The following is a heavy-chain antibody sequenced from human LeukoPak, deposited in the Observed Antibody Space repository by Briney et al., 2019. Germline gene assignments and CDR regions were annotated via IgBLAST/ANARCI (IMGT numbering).Heavy chain of an antibody. V-gene: IGHV3-48*03. J-gene: IGHJ4*02. CDR3: VRGAHDFDH. CDR2: ISTGSTI. CDR1: GFSFSSYE. Sequence: GGSLRLSCAASGFSFSSYEMNWVRQAPGNGLEWVLYISTGSTIHYADSVKGRFTISRDNAKKSLYLQMNSLRAEDTAVYYCVRGAHDFDHWGQGILVTVSS.